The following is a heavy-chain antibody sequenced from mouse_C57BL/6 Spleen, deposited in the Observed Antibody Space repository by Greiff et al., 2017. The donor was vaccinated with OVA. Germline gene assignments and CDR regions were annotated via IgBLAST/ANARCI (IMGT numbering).Heavy chain of an antibody. CDR3: ARRLGYYAMDY. D-gene: IGHD2-12*01. CDR2: ISSGSSTI. V-gene: IGHV5-17*01. Sequence: DVKLVESGGGLVKPGGSLKLSCAASGFTFSDYGMHWVRQAPEKGLEWVAYISSGSSTIYYADTVKGRFTISRDNAKNTLFLQMTSLRSEGTAMYYCARRLGYYAMDYWGQGTSVTVSS. J-gene: IGHJ4*01. CDR1: GFTFSDYG.